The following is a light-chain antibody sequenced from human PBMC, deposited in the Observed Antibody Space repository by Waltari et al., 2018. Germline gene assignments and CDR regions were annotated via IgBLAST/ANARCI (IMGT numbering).Light chain of an antibody. CDR2: AAS. J-gene: IGKJ1*01. CDR3: QNHERLPAT. CDR1: QNIGTY. Sequence: LTQSPGTLSVSPGERATLSCRASQNIGTYLVWYQQKPGQAPRLLMYAASRRATGIPDRFSGSGSGTDFSLTITRLEPEDFAVYYCQNHERLPATFCQGTKVEIK. V-gene: IGKV3-20*01.